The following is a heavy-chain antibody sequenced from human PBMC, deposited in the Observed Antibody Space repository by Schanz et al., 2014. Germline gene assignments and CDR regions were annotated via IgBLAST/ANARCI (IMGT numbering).Heavy chain of an antibody. CDR3: TRGNALDV. V-gene: IGHV4-59*12. D-gene: IGHD1-1*01. Sequence: QVQLQQSGPGLVKPSETLSLTCTFSGGSISNNYCNWIRQPPGKGLEWIGEIHHSGSTNYNPSLKSRVTISMDTSKNQFSLKLSSVTAADTAVYFCTRGNALDVWGQGTTVTVSS. CDR1: GGSISNNY. CDR2: IHHSGST. J-gene: IGHJ6*02.